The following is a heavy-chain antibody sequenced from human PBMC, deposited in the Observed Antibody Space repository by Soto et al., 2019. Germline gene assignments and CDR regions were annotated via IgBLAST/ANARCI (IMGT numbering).Heavy chain of an antibody. CDR1: GGTFSSYA. J-gene: IGHJ6*02. D-gene: IGHD4-17*01. V-gene: IGHV1-69*13. CDR3: ARSTVTTWGLRSPYYYYGMDV. CDR2: IIPIFGTA. Sequence: GASVKVSCKASGGTFSSYAISWVRQAPGQGLEWMGGIIPIFGTANYAQKFQGRVTITADESTSTAYMELSSLRSEDTAVYYCARSTVTTWGLRSPYYYYGMDVWGQGTTVTVSS.